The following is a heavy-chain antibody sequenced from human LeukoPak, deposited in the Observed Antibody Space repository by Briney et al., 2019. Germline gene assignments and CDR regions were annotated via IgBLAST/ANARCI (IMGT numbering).Heavy chain of an antibody. CDR1: ADSISSYY. D-gene: IGHD3-10*01. CDR3: ARVGYYARAFDI. V-gene: IGHV4-59*01. CDR2: IYYSGST. Sequence: PSETLSLTCTVSADSISSYYWSWIRQPPGKGLEWIGYIYYSGSTNYNPSLKSRVTISVDTSKKQFSLKVSSVTTADTAVYYCARVGYYARAFDIWGQGTMVTVSS. J-gene: IGHJ3*02.